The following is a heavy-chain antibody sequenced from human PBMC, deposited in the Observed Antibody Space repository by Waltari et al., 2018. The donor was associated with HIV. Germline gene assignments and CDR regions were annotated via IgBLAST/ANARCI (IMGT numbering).Heavy chain of an antibody. CDR2: IIPIFGTA. D-gene: IGHD2-2*01. V-gene: IGHV1-69*01. J-gene: IGHJ6*02. CDR1: GGTFSSYV. Sequence: QVQLVQSGAEVKKPGSSVKVSCKASGGTFSSYVISWVRQAPGQVVEWIGGIIPIFGTANYAQKFQGRVTITADESTSTAYMELTSLRSEDTAVYYCARGVVPATTDVWGQGTTVTVSS. CDR3: ARGVVPATTDV.